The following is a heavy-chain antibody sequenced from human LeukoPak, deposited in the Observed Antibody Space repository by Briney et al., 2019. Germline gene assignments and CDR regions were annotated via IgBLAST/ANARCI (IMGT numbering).Heavy chain of an antibody. D-gene: IGHD3-22*01. J-gene: IGHJ4*02. CDR2: IKQDGSEK. CDR1: GFTFSRYW. Sequence: GGSLRLSCAASGFTFSRYWMSWVRQAPGKGLEWVANIKQDGSEKYHVDSAKGRFTISRDNAKHLLYLQMNSLRAEDTAVYYCARNRADDDSSGYIYRDFAYWGQGNLVTVSP. CDR3: ARNRADDDSSGYIYRDFAY. V-gene: IGHV3-7*01.